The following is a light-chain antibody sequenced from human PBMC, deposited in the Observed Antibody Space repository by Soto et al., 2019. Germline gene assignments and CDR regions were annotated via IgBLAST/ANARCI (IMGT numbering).Light chain of an antibody. CDR3: QQYDSYPLT. CDR2: KAS. V-gene: IGKV1-5*03. CDR1: QSISSW. Sequence: DIQMTQSPSTLSASVGDRVTITCRASQSISSWLAWYQQKPGKAPNLLIYKASTLESGVTTRFSGSGSGTEFTLTVSSLPPDDFATYYCQQYDSYPLTFGGGTKVDIK. J-gene: IGKJ4*01.